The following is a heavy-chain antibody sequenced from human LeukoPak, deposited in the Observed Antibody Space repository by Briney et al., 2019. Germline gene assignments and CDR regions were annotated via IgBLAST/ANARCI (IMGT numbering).Heavy chain of an antibody. V-gene: IGHV1-2*02. CDR3: ATSAAWHYYYYMDV. Sequence: ASVKVSCKASGYTFTGYYMHWVRQAPGQGLEWMGWINPKSGDTNYAQKFQGRVTMTRDTSISTAYMELSRLRSDDTAVYYCATSAAWHYYYYMDVWGKGTTVTVSS. CDR1: GYTFTGYY. J-gene: IGHJ6*03. CDR2: INPKSGDT. D-gene: IGHD6-13*01.